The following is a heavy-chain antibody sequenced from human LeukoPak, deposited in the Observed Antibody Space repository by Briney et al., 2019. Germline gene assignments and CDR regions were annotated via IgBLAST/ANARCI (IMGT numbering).Heavy chain of an antibody. CDR2: ISSSGDAT. J-gene: IGHJ4*02. CDR3: GEDSRTGSPRAFDS. Sequence: GGSLRLSCAASGFTFSSYAMTWVRQAPGKGPEWISTISSSGDATYYADSVKGRFTLSRDSSKNTLYLQMGSLRAEDTAIYYCGEDSRTGSPRAFDSWGQGTRVTVSS. V-gene: IGHV3-23*01. CDR1: GFTFSSYA. D-gene: IGHD1-26*01.